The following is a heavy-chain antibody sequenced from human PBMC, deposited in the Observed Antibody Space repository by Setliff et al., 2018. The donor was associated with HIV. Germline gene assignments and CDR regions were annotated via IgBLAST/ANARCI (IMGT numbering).Heavy chain of an antibody. CDR2: ISNDGTKK. V-gene: IGHV3-30*04. Sequence: GGSLRLSCAASGFTFSSSALHWVRQAPGKGLEWVAVISNDGTKKYYADSVKGRFTISRDNSKNTLNLQMNSLRAEDTALYYCARVGRGAAAPYYYYYYMDVWGKGTTVTVSS. CDR1: GFTFSSSA. D-gene: IGHD2-2*01. J-gene: IGHJ6*03. CDR3: ARVGRGAAAPYYYYYYMDV.